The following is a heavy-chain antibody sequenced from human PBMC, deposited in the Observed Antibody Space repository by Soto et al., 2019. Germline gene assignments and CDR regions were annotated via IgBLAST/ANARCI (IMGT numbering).Heavy chain of an antibody. J-gene: IGHJ4*02. D-gene: IGHD6-25*01. V-gene: IGHV3-72*01. CDR3: ARDDSSGHFDY. CDR1: GFTFSDHY. CDR2: TRNKANSYTT. Sequence: GGSLRLSCAASGFTFSDHYMDWVRQAPGKGLEWVGRTRNKANSYTTEYAASVKGRFTISRDDSKNSLYLQMNSLKTEDTAVYYCARDDSSGHFDYWGQGTLVTVSS.